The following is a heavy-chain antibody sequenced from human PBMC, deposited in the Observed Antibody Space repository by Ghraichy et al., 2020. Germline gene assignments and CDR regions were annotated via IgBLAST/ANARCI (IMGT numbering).Heavy chain of an antibody. D-gene: IGHD3-22*01. CDR3: AKFGPYYYDSSGYHDY. CDR2: IWYDGSNK. J-gene: IGHJ4*02. Sequence: GGSLRLSCAASGFTFSSYGMHWVRQAPGKGLEWVAFIWYDGSNKYYADSVKGRFTISRDNSKNTLYLQMNSLRAEDTAVYYCAKFGPYYYDSSGYHDYWGQGTLVTVSS. V-gene: IGHV3-30*02. CDR1: GFTFSSYG.